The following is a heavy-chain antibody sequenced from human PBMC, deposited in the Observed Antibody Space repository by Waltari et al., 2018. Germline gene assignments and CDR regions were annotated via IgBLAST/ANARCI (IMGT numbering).Heavy chain of an antibody. Sequence: EVQLVESGGGLVHPGGSLRLSCAASGFTVSSNHLSWVRQAPGKGLEWVPRIYSAGSTYYADSGRGRFSISRDNSKNTLHLQMNSLRAEDTAMYYCARARDEDTAMVYFDHWGQGTLISVSS. D-gene: IGHD5-18*01. J-gene: IGHJ4*02. CDR2: IYSAGST. V-gene: IGHV3-66*02. CDR3: ARARDEDTAMVYFDH. CDR1: GFTVSSNH.